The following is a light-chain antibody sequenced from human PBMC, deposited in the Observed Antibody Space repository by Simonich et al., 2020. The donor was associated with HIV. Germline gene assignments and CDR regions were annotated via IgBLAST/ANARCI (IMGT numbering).Light chain of an antibody. CDR1: QSGSSN. CDR2: DAS. CDR3: QQYNNWPRT. V-gene: IGKV3-15*01. J-gene: IGKJ1*01. Sequence: EMVMTQSPATLSLSPGERATLSCGARQSGSSNLAWYPQKPGQAPILRIFDASTRSTGIPARFSGSGSGTEFTLTINRMQSEDFAVYYCQQYNNWPRTFGLGTKVEMK.